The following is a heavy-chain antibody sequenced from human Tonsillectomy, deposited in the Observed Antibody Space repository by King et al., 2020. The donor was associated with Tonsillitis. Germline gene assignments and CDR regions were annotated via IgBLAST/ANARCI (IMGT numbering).Heavy chain of an antibody. J-gene: IGHJ4*02. V-gene: IGHV1-69*01. D-gene: IGHD3-22*01. Sequence: QLVQSGAEVKKPGSSVKVSCKTSGGTFNTYAISWVRQAPGQGLEWMGGIIPIFGTANYAQRFQGRVTITADESTSTAYMELSSLRSEDTAVYYCARNPLYEYHDSSGYQGPFDHWGQGTLVTVSS. CDR3: ARNPLYEYHDSSGYQGPFDH. CDR2: IIPIFGTA. CDR1: GGTFNTYA.